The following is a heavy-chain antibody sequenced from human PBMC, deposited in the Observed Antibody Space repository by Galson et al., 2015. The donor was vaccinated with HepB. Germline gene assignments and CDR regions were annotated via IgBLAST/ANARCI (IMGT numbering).Heavy chain of an antibody. CDR2: ISYDGSNK. J-gene: IGHJ6*02. D-gene: IGHD2-15*01. CDR1: GFTFSSYV. CDR3: ARDKDDAMDV. V-gene: IGHV3-30*04. Sequence: SLRLSCAASGFTFSSYVMHWVRQAPGKGLEWVAVISYDGSNKYYVDSVKGRFTISRDNSKNTLYLQMNSLRAEDTAVYYCARDKDDAMDVWGQGTTVTVSS.